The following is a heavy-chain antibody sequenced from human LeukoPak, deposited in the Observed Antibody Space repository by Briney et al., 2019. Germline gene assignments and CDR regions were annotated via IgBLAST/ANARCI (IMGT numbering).Heavy chain of an antibody. CDR2: INPNSGGT. Sequence: ASVKVSCKASGYTFTGYYMHWVRQAPGQGLEWMGWINPNSGGTNYAQKFQGRVTMTRDTSISTAYMELSRLRSDDTAVYYCARDLIGTLLWFGESTGGWFDPWGQGTLVTVSS. J-gene: IGHJ5*02. CDR3: ARDLIGTLLWFGESTGGWFDP. CDR1: GYTFTGYY. V-gene: IGHV1-2*02. D-gene: IGHD3-10*01.